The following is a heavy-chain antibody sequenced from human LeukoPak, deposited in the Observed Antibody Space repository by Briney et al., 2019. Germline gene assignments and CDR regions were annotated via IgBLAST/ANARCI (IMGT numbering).Heavy chain of an antibody. CDR1: GYTFTGYY. J-gene: IGHJ5*02. Sequence: ASVKVSCKASGYTFTGYYMHWVRQAPGQGLEWMGWINPNSGGTNYAQKFQGRVTITADKSTSTAYMELSSLRSEDTAVYYCARTPRGVYYYDSSGPEWFDPWGQGTLVTVSS. CDR2: INPNSGGT. CDR3: ARTPRGVYYYDSSGPEWFDP. D-gene: IGHD3-22*01. V-gene: IGHV1-2*02.